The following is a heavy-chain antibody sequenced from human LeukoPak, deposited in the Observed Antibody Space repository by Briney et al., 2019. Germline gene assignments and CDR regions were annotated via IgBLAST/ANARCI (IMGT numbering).Heavy chain of an antibody. V-gene: IGHV3-64D*06. CDR2: ISSNGGST. CDR1: GFTFSSYA. J-gene: IGHJ4*02. Sequence: GGSLRLSCSASGFTFSSYAMHWVRQAPGKGLEYVSAISSNGGSTYYADSVKGRFTISRDNSKNTLYLQMSSLRAEDTAVYYCARGGGRGYNWNDLGDWGQGTLVTVSS. CDR3: ARGGGRGYNWNDLGD. D-gene: IGHD1-1*01.